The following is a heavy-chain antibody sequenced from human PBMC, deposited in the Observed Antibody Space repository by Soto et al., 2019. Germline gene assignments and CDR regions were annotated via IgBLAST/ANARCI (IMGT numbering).Heavy chain of an antibody. CDR2: MSHSGGT. D-gene: IGHD1-1*01. V-gene: IGHV4-34*01. CDR3: ARVERGTATTVVDAFDI. J-gene: IGHJ3*02. CDR1: GVSVSSSSNYY. Sequence: QVKLQQWGAGLLKPSETLSLTCAVYGVSVSSSSNYYWSWIRQPPGKGLEWIGEMSHSGGTHFNPSLKSRVTISVDTSNNQFSLKMSSVTAADTALYYCARVERGTATTVVDAFDIWGPGTMVTVSS.